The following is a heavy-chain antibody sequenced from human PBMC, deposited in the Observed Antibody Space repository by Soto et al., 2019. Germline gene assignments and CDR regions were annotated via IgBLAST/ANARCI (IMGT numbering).Heavy chain of an antibody. Sequence: QVQLVQSGAEVKKPGSSVKVSCKASGGAFSDYAFSWVRQAPGQGLEWLGGIMPIFRAPDYAQKFQGRVTITADDFTRTAYMERNSLRSEDTAVYYCASWLKGPDIGNYYYGMDVWGQGTTVTVS. D-gene: IGHD2-15*01. CDR3: ASWLKGPDIGNYYYGMDV. V-gene: IGHV1-69*12. J-gene: IGHJ6*02. CDR1: GGAFSDYA. CDR2: IMPIFRAP.